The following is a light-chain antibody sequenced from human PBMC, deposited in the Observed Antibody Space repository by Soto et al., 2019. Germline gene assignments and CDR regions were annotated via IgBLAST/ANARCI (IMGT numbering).Light chain of an antibody. CDR1: QSVSSN. CDR2: GAS. J-gene: IGKJ3*01. V-gene: IGKV3-15*01. Sequence: EIVMTQSPATLSVSPGERATLSCRSSQSVSSNLAWYQQKPGQAPRLLIYGASTRATGIPARFSGSGSGTEFTLTISSLQSEYFAVYYCQQYNNWTPITFGPGTKVDIK. CDR3: QQYNNWTPIT.